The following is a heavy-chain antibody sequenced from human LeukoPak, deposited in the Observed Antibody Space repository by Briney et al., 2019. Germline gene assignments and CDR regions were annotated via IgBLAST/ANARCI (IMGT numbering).Heavy chain of an antibody. V-gene: IGHV1-2*02. J-gene: IGHJ4*02. D-gene: IGHD3-10*01. CDR3: AVWFVELSRYY. CDR2: INPNSGGT. Sequence: ASVKVSCKASGYTFTGYYIHWVRQAPGQGLEWMGWINPNSGGTIYTQKFQARVTMTRDTSISTVYMELNRLRSDDTAVFYCAVWFVELSRYYWGQGTLVTVSS. CDR1: GYTFTGYY.